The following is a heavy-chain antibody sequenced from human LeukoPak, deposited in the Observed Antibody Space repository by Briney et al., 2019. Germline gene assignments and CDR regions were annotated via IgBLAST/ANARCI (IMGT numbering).Heavy chain of an antibody. V-gene: IGHV3-21*01. Sequence: PGGSLRLSCAASGFTFSTYSMNWVRQAPGEGLEWVSSISGSSSYIYYADSMKGRFTISRDNAKNSLYLQMNSLRAEDTAVYYCAREASRRESGTYYALFDYWGQGTLVTVSS. J-gene: IGHJ4*02. CDR2: ISGSSSYI. CDR3: AREASRRESGTYYALFDY. D-gene: IGHD1-26*01. CDR1: GFTFSTYS.